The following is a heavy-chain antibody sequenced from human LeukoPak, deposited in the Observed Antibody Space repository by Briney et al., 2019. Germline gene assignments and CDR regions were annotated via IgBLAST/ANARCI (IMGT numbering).Heavy chain of an antibody. CDR3: ARERGNEMATPTSFDY. D-gene: IGHD5-24*01. CDR2: IIPIFGTA. CDR1: GGTFSSYA. Sequence: SVKVSCKVSGGTFSSYAISWVRQAPGQGLEWMGGIIPIFGTANYAQKFQGRVTTTTDESTSTAYMELSSLRSEDTAVYYCARERGNEMATPTSFDYWGQGTLVTVSS. V-gene: IGHV1-69*05. J-gene: IGHJ4*02.